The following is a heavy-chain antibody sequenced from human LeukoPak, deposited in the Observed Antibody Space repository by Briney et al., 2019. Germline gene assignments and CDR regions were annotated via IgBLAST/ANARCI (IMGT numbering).Heavy chain of an antibody. V-gene: IGHV4-4*07. CDR3: ARDGGGYSGYYNYYYYMDV. Sequence: SETLSLTCTVSGGSMSSYYWSWIRQPAGKGLEWIGRIYSSGSTNYNPSLKSRVTMSVDTSKNQFSLKLSSVTAADTDVYSCARDGGGYSGYYNYYYYMDVWGKGTTVTVSS. D-gene: IGHD5-12*01. CDR1: GGSMSSYY. CDR2: IYSSGST. J-gene: IGHJ6*03.